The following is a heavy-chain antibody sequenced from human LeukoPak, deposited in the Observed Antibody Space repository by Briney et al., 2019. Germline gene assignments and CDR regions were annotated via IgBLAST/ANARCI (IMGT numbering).Heavy chain of an antibody. CDR3: ARVWSGYCSSTSCYVAHNWFDP. CDR1: GYSISSGYY. Sequence: PSETLSLTCAVSGYSISSGYYWGWIRQPPGKGLEWIGSIYHSGSTYYNPSLKGRVTISVDTSKNQFSLKLSSVTAADTAVYYCARVWSGYCSSTSCYVAHNWFDPWGQGTLVTVSS. D-gene: IGHD2-2*01. V-gene: IGHV4-38-2*01. J-gene: IGHJ5*02. CDR2: IYHSGST.